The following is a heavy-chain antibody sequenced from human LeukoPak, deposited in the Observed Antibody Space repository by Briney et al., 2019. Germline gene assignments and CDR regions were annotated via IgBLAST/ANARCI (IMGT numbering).Heavy chain of an antibody. CDR1: GCSITGYH. J-gene: IGHJ3*02. Sequence: RPSETLSLTCTVSGCSITGYHWIWIRQPPGKGLECIGYIYSSGSTEYKPSLKSRATISADTSKNQFSLKLTSVTAADTAIYYCARRNDFDIWGQGTMVTVSS. V-gene: IGHV4-4*08. CDR2: IYSSGST. CDR3: ARRNDFDI.